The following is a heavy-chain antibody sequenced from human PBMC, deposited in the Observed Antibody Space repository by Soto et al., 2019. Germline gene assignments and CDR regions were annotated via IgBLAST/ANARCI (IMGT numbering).Heavy chain of an antibody. V-gene: IGHV4-39*01. CDR1: GGSISVHSYY. CDR3: TRRYKGYYNYFDP. J-gene: IGHJ5*02. CDR2: SYDSGPT. Sequence: PSETLSLTCAVSGGSISVHSYYWTWISQPPGKGLEWIGSSYDSGPTYFNPALKSRATISVDTSKNQFSLRLTSVTAADTAIYYCTRRYKGYYNYFDPWGPGALDTVSS. D-gene: IGHD3-9*01.